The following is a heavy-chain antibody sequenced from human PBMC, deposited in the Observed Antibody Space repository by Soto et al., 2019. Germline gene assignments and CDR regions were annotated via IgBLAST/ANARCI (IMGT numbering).Heavy chain of an antibody. CDR1: GFTFSSYA. Sequence: EVQLLESGGGLVQPGGSQGLSCAASGFTFSSYAMSWVRQAPGKGLEWVSAIIDSGDTSYYADSVKGRFTISRDNSKNTLYLHMSSLRAEDTAVYYCAKWGNDWGYYYYGTNVWGQGTTLTASS. CDR3: AKWGNDWGYYYYGTNV. V-gene: IGHV3-23*01. CDR2: IIDSGDTS. J-gene: IGHJ6*02. D-gene: IGHD7-27*01.